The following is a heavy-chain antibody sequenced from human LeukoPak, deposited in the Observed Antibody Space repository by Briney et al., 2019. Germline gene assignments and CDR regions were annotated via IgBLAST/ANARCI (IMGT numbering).Heavy chain of an antibody. D-gene: IGHD6-13*01. CDR3: ARPYSSSWYFDL. Sequence: PSETLSLTCTVSGGSISSYYWSWIRQPPGKGLEWIGYIYYSGSTNYNPSLKSRVTISVDTSKNQFSLKLSSVTAADTAVYYCARPYSSSWYFDLWGRGTLVTVSS. CDR1: GGSISSYY. J-gene: IGHJ2*01. CDR2: IYYSGST. V-gene: IGHV4-59*01.